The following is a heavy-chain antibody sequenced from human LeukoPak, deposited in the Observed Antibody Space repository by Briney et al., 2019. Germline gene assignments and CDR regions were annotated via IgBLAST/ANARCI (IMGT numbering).Heavy chain of an antibody. CDR1: GFTFSSYW. J-gene: IGHJ2*01. D-gene: IGHD3-22*01. V-gene: IGHV3-74*01. Sequence: PGGSLRLSCAASGFTFSSYWMHWVRQAPGKGLVCVSRINSGGSVTSYADSVKGRFTISRDNAKNTLYLQMNSLRAEDTAVYHCARAAYYYDSGGYHWYFDLWGRGTLVTVSS. CDR2: INSGGSVT. CDR3: ARAAYYYDSGGYHWYFDL.